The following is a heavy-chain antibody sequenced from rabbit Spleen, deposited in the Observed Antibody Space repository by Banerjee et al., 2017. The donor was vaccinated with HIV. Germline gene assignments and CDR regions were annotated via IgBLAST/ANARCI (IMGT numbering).Heavy chain of an antibody. CDR2: IFSTGGIT. CDR3: VRDQAGDGDYGPYYLNL. Sequence: QEQLEESGGDLVKPEGSLTLTCTASGFSFSSSYYMYWVRQAPGRGLEWIGCIFSTGGITWYASWAKGRFTISKTSSTTVTLQMTSLTAADTATYFCVRDQAGDGDYGPYYLNLWGPGTLVTVS. J-gene: IGHJ4*01. CDR1: GFSFSSSYY. V-gene: IGHV1S45*01. D-gene: IGHD2-1*01.